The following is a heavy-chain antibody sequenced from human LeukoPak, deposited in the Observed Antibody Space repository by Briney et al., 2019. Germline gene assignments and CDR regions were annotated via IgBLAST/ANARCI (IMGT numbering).Heavy chain of an antibody. CDR3: ARLPRAYGDYYFDH. CDR1: GFIFSVYY. CDR2: VSSSSTYT. J-gene: IGHJ4*02. Sequence: GGSLRLSCAASGFIFSVYYISWIRQAPGKGLERVSDVSSSSTYTHYSDSVKGRFTISRDNAKNSLYLQMNSLRAEDTAVYYCARLPRAYGDYYFDHWGQGTLVTVSS. D-gene: IGHD4-17*01. V-gene: IGHV3-11*06.